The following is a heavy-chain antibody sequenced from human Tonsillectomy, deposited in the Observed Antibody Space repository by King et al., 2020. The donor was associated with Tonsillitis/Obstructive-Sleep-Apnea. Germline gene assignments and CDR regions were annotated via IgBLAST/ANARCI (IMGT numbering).Heavy chain of an antibody. CDR1: GGSISSYY. CDR2: IHYSGDT. Sequence: QLQESGPGLVKPSETLSLTCTVSGGSISSYYWSWIRQPPGKGLEWIGYIHYSGDTNYTPSLKSRVTMSIDTSKNEFSLKMTSVTAADTAVYFCIGTSGAFDIGAQGT. J-gene: IGHJ3*02. CDR3: IGTSGAFDI. D-gene: IGHD2-2*01. V-gene: IGHV4-59*01.